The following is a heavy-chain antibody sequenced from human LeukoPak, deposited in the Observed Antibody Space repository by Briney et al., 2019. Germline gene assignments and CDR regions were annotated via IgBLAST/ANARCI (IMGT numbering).Heavy chain of an antibody. Sequence: GGSLRLSCAASGFTFSGYAMSWVRQAPGKGLEWVSTVTGSAASTYYAESVKGRFTISRDNSKNTLYLQMNGLRAEDTAVYYCAKGDNIAAAAPTGYWGQGTLVTVSS. CDR1: GFTFSGYA. CDR2: VTGSAAST. J-gene: IGHJ4*02. V-gene: IGHV3-23*01. CDR3: AKGDNIAAAAPTGY. D-gene: IGHD6-13*01.